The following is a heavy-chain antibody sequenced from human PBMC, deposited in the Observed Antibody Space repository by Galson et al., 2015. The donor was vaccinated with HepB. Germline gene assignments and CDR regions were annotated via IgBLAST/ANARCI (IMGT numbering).Heavy chain of an antibody. CDR2: ISYGGSNK. V-gene: IGHV3-30-3*01. Sequence: SLRLSCAASGFTFSSYAMHWVRQAPGKGLEWVAVISYGGSNKYYADSVKGRFTISRDNSKNTLYLQMNSLRAEDTAVYYCARSSSWFNPDFDYWGQGTLVTVSS. D-gene: IGHD6-13*01. CDR1: GFTFSSYA. CDR3: ARSSSWFNPDFDY. J-gene: IGHJ4*02.